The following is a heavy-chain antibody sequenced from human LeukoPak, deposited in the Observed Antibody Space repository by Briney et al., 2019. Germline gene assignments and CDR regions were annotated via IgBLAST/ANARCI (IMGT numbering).Heavy chain of an antibody. CDR1: GYSLTSYW. J-gene: IGHJ6*03. Sequence: GESLKISCKGSGYSLTSYWIGWVRQMPGKGLEWMGIIYPGDSDTRYSPSFQGQVTISADKSISTAYLQWSSLKASDTAMYYCARLIYGGNSGYYYMDVWGKGTTVTVSS. D-gene: IGHD4-23*01. CDR3: ARLIYGGNSGYYYMDV. CDR2: IYPGDSDT. V-gene: IGHV5-51*01.